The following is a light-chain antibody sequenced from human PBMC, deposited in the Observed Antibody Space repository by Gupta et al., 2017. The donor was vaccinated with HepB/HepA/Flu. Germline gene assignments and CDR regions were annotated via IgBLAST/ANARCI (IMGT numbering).Light chain of an antibody. CDR1: SSNIGSNT. Sequence: QSVLTQPPPASGTPGQRATISCSGSSSNIGSNTVNWYQQLPGTAPKLLIYSNNPRPSGVPDRFSGSKSGTSASLAISGLQSEDEADYYCAAWDDSLNGQVFGGGTKLTVL. J-gene: IGLJ3*02. V-gene: IGLV1-44*01. CDR2: SNN. CDR3: AAWDDSLNGQV.